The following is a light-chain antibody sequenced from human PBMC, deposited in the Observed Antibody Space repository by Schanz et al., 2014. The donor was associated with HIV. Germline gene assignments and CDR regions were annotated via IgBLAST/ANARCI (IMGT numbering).Light chain of an antibody. CDR2: DVN. Sequence: QSVLTQPASVSGSPGQSVTISCTGTSSDVGGYNYVSWYQQHPGKAPKLVIYDVNNRPSGVSNRFSGSKSGNTASLTISGLQAEDEADYCCSSYTSSGVYVFGTGTKLTVL. CDR3: SSYTSSGVYV. V-gene: IGLV2-14*03. J-gene: IGLJ1*01. CDR1: SSDVGGYNY.